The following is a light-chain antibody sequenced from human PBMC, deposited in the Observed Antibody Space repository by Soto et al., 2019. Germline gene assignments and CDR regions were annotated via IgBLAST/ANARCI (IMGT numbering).Light chain of an antibody. CDR2: AEX. J-gene: IGKJ1*01. Sequence: IQMPQSPSSLSASLXDRVLIRSLASQSISSYLDXXQQKPXXXTKLXXXAEXSLQSGVPSRFIGSGSGTDFTLTISSLQPEDFATYYCRQSYSTRTWTFGQGTKVDIK. CDR3: RQSYSTRTWT. V-gene: IGKV1-39*01. CDR1: QSISSY.